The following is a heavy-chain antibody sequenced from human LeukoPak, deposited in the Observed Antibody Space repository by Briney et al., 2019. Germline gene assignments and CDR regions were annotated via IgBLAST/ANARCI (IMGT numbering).Heavy chain of an antibody. CDR1: GFTVSSNY. V-gene: IGHV3-66*01. CDR3: ARGRGYYDSSGDYFFDC. D-gene: IGHD3-22*01. Sequence: PGGSLRLSCAASGFTVSSNYMNWVRQAPGKGLEWVSVIYSGGSTYYADSVKGRFTISRDNSKNTLYLQMKSLRAEDTAVYYCARGRGYYDSSGDYFFDCWGQGTLVTVSS. J-gene: IGHJ4*02. CDR2: IYSGGST.